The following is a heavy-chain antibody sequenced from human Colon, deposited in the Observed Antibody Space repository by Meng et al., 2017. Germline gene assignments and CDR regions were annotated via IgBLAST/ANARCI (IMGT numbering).Heavy chain of an antibody. CDR1: GASVGGDH. CDR3: ARGPPAAS. J-gene: IGHJ5*02. CDR2: IYNTGST. Sequence: QWRLQGAGPGPSMPSETLALTCTVSGASVGGDHWSSIRQPPGKGLVWMGYIYNTGSTNYNPSLKSRVTISIDTSKSQFSLELSSVTAADTAVYYCARGPPAASWGPGTLVTVSS. D-gene: IGHD2-15*01. V-gene: IGHV4-59*02.